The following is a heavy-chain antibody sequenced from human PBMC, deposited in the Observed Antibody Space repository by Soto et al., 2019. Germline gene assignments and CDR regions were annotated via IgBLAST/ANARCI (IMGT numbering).Heavy chain of an antibody. CDR3: AKCRGGCYDIMDAFDI. J-gene: IGHJ3*02. D-gene: IGHD3-9*01. CDR1: GFTFSSYG. Sequence: QVQLVESGGGVVQPGRSLRLSCAASGFTFSSYGMHWVRQAPGKGLEWVAVISYDGSNKYYADSVNGRFTISRDNSKNTLYMQMNSLRAEDTAVYYCAKCRGGCYDIMDAFDIWGQGTMVTVSS. V-gene: IGHV3-30*18. CDR2: ISYDGSNK.